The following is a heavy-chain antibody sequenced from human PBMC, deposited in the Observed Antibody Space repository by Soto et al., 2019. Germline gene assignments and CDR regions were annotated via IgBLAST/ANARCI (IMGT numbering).Heavy chain of an antibody. Sequence: VKVSCKASGGTFSIYGFSWVRQAPGQGPEWIGGIIPILTTPNYAQKFQGRVTIVADESTTTVYMELGSLQFEDTAVYYCATSVGIAPTGENGMDVRGRGTSVTVSS. CDR1: GGTFSIYG. CDR2: IIPILTTP. D-gene: IGHD2-8*02. V-gene: IGHV1-69*13. CDR3: ATSVGIAPTGENGMDV. J-gene: IGHJ6*02.